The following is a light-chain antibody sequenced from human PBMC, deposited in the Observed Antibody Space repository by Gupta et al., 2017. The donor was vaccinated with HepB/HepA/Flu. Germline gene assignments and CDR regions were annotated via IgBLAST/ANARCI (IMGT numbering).Light chain of an antibody. J-gene: IGLJ1*01. CDR1: TSNIGNNY. Sequence: VSAAPGQTVTISCSGSTSNIGNNYVSWYQHLPGPAPKLLIYDSHKRPSGIPDRFSGSKSGTSATLDITGLQTGDEADYYCGAWDSSLSASFVFGTGTKVTVL. CDR2: DSH. V-gene: IGLV1-51*01. CDR3: GAWDSSLSASFV.